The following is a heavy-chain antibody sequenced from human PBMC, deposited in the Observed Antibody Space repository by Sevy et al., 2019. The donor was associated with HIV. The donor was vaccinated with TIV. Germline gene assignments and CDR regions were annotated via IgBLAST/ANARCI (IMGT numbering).Heavy chain of an antibody. CDR1: GFTFSSYS. CDR2: ISSSSSYI. Sequence: GGYLRLSCAASGFTFSSYSMNWVRQAPGKGLEWVSSISSSSSYIYYADSVKGRFTISRDNAKNSLYLQMNSLRAEVTAVYHCARSTTVTFDYWGQGTLVTVSS. J-gene: IGHJ4*02. D-gene: IGHD4-17*01. CDR3: ARSTTVTFDY. V-gene: IGHV3-21*01.